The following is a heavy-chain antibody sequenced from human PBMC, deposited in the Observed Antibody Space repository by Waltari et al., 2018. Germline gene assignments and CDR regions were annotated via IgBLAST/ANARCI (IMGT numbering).Heavy chain of an antibody. V-gene: IGHV1-18*01. Sequence: QVQLVQSGAEVKKPGASVKVSCKASGYTFTSYGISWVQQAPGKGLEWMGWISAYNGNTNYAQKLQGRVTMTTDTSTSTAYMGLRSLRSEDTAVYYCAREIGGYCTGGVCPLGYWGQGTLVTVSS. CDR2: ISAYNGNT. D-gene: IGHD2-8*02. CDR1: GYTFTSYG. CDR3: AREIGGYCTGGVCPLGY. J-gene: IGHJ4*02.